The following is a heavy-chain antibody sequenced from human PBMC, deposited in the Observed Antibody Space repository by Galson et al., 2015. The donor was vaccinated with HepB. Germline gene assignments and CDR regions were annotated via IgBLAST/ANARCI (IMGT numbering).Heavy chain of an antibody. CDR3: ATVEDYCSGGSCYSYFDY. Sequence: SVKVSCKVSGYTLTELSMHWVRQAPGKGLEWMGGFDPEDGETVYAQKFQGRVTMTEDTSTDTAYMELSSLRSEDTAVYYCATVEDYCSGGSCYSYFDYWGQGTLVTVSS. CDR2: FDPEDGET. CDR1: GYTLTELS. V-gene: IGHV1-24*01. J-gene: IGHJ4*02. D-gene: IGHD2-15*01.